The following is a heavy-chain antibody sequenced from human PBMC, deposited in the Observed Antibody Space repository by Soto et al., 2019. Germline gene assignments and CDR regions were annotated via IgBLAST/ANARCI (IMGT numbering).Heavy chain of an antibody. Sequence: WETLSLTCAVYGGSFSGYYWSWIRQPPGKGLDWIGEINHGGSTNYNPSLKSRVTISIDTFKNQFSLKLSSVTAADTAVYYCASGGQTIIPKDWGQGTLVTVSS. J-gene: IGHJ4*02. V-gene: IGHV4-34*01. D-gene: IGHD5-12*01. CDR2: INHGGST. CDR3: ASGGQTIIPKD. CDR1: GGSFSGYY.